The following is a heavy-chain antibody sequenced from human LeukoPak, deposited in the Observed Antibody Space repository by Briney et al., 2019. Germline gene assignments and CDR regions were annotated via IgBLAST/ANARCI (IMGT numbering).Heavy chain of an antibody. CDR1: GFTYSSYS. Sequence: GGSLRLSCAASGFTYSSYSMNWVRQAPGKGLEWVSYISSSSSTIDYADSVKGRFTISRDNAKNSLYLQMNSLGAEDTAVYYCARESNSRFYFDYWGQGTLVTVSS. J-gene: IGHJ4*02. D-gene: IGHD4-11*01. CDR2: ISSSSSTI. CDR3: ARESNSRFYFDY. V-gene: IGHV3-48*01.